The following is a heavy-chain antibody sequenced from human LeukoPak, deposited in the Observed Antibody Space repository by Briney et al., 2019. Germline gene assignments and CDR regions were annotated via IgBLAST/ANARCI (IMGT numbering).Heavy chain of an antibody. Sequence: SETLSLTCTVSASSISSYYWTWIRQPAGKGLEWIGRIYTTGRTDYNPSLKSRVTMSVDTSNNQFSLKLSSVTAADTAVYYCARGSTRYDYWGQGTLVIVSS. CDR1: ASSISSYY. D-gene: IGHD2-2*01. CDR2: IYTTGRT. V-gene: IGHV4-4*07. CDR3: ARGSTRYDY. J-gene: IGHJ4*02.